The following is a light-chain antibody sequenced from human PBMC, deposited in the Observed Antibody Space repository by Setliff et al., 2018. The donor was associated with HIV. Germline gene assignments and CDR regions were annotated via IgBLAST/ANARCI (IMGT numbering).Light chain of an antibody. CDR3: SSYTSSSTLV. CDR2: DAS. J-gene: IGLJ3*02. V-gene: IGLV2-14*03. CDR1: SSDVAGYNY. Sequence: QSALTQPASVSGSPGQSITISCTGTSSDVAGYNYVSWYQQHPGKGPKLMIYDASNRPSGVSNRFSGSKSGNTASLTISGLQAEDEADYYCSSYTSSSTLVFGGGTKVTVL.